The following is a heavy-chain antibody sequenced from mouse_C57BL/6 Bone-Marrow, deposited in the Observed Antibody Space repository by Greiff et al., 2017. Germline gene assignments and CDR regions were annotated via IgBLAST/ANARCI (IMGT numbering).Heavy chain of an antibody. CDR2: IYPRSGNT. CDR3: ARKGPSCSWFAY. Sequence: QVQLQQSGAELARPGASVKLSCKASGYTFTSYGISWVKQRTGQGLEWIGEIYPRSGNTYYNEKFKGKATLTADKSSSTAYMELRSLTSEDSAVYFCARKGPSCSWFAYWGQGTLVTVSA. J-gene: IGHJ3*01. CDR1: GYTFTSYG. V-gene: IGHV1-81*01.